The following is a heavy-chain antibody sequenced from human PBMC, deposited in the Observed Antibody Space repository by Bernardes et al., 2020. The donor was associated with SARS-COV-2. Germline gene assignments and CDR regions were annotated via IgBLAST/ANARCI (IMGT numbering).Heavy chain of an antibody. CDR1: GFTFNSYW. Sequence: GSLRLSCAVSGFTFNSYWMHWIRQAPGKGLVWVSRINGDGTSTSYADAVKGRFTISRDNAKNTLSLQMNSLSAEDTAVYYCANDAGVDVFFDYWGQGTLVTVSS. D-gene: IGHD1-1*01. V-gene: IGHV3-74*01. J-gene: IGHJ4*02. CDR3: ANDAGVDVFFDY. CDR2: INGDGTST.